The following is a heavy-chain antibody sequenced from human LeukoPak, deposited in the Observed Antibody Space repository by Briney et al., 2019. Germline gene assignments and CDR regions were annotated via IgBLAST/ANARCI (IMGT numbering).Heavy chain of an antibody. Sequence: LGRSLRLSCAASGFTFSSYGMHWVRQAPGKGLEWVAVIWYDGSNKYYADSVKGRFTISRDNSKNTLYLQMNSLRAEDTAVYYCASRAGAVDYWGQGTLVTVSS. D-gene: IGHD3-10*01. J-gene: IGHJ4*02. CDR3: ASRAGAVDY. V-gene: IGHV3-33*01. CDR2: IWYDGSNK. CDR1: GFTFSSYG.